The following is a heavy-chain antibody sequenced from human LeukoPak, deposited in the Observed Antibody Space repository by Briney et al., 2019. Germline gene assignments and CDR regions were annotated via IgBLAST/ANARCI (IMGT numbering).Heavy chain of an antibody. D-gene: IGHD5-12*01. CDR3: ARNGRGATMGLFDY. CDR1: GGSISSYY. Sequence: PSETLSLTCTVSGGSISSYYWSWIRQPPGKGLEWIGYIYYSGSTNYNPSLKSRVTISVDTSKNQFSLKLSSVTAADTAVYYCARNGRGATMGLFDYWGQGTLVTVSS. V-gene: IGHV4-59*08. CDR2: IYYSGST. J-gene: IGHJ4*02.